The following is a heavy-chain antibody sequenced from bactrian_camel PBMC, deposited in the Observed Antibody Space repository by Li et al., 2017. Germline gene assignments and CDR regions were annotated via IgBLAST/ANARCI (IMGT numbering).Heavy chain of an antibody. J-gene: IGHJ4*01. Sequence: VQLVESGGGSVQAGGSLTLTCIAIGFTSSSVCMGWFRQTPGQRREGIATLDHDGRITYTPSVRGRFTISKDHVENSLYLQMNNLKPEDTGMYYCAAYYTEFGGRCNPSISSRRYNIWGQGTQVTVS. CDR3: AAYYTEFGGRCNPSISSRRYNI. D-gene: IGHD2*01. V-gene: IGHV3S42*01. CDR1: GFTSSSVC. CDR2: LDHDGRI.